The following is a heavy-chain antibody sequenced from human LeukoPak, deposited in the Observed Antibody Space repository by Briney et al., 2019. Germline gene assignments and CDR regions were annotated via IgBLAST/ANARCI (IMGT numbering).Heavy chain of an antibody. V-gene: IGHV4-59*13. J-gene: IGHJ4*02. D-gene: IGHD5-18*01. CDR3: ARGARPLWSILPFDY. CDR2: IYYSGST. Sequence: SETLSLTCTVSGSSISSFYWSWIRQPPGKGLEWIGYIYYSGSTNYNPSLKSRVTISVDTSKNQFSLKLSSVTAADTAVYYCARGARPLWSILPFDYWGQGALVTVSS. CDR1: GSSISSFY.